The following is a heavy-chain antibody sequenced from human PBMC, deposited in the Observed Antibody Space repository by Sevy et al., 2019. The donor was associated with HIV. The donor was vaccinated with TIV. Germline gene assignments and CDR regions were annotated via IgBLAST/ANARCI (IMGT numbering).Heavy chain of an antibody. J-gene: IGHJ5*02. CDR1: GDSIISSHYS. CDR3: ARLHPGEEAGGWFDP. D-gene: IGHD3-16*01. CDR2: FSDSGSA. V-gene: IGHV4-39*02. Sequence: SETLSLTCTVSGDSIISSHYSRGWIRQSPGKGLEWIGTFSDSGSAYYSPSLKSRVTISVDTSTNHFSLKLTSVTAADTSVYYCARLHPGEEAGGWFDPWGQGTLVTVSS.